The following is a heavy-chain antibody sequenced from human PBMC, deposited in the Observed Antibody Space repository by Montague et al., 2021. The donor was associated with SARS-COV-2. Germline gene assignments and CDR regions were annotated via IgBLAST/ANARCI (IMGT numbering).Heavy chain of an antibody. CDR1: GGSISSGGYY. D-gene: IGHD4-11*01. CDR2: IYYSGST. Sequence: TLSLTCTVSGGSISSGGYYWSWIRQHPGKGLEWIGCIYYSGSTYYNPSLKSRVTISVDTSKNQFSLKLSSVTAADTAVYYCARVNTVRVYWFDPWGQGTLVTVSS. J-gene: IGHJ5*02. V-gene: IGHV4-31*03. CDR3: ARVNTVRVYWFDP.